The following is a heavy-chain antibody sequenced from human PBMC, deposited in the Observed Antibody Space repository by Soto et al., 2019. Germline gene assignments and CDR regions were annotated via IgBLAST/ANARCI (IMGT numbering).Heavy chain of an antibody. D-gene: IGHD3-22*01. Sequence: GGSLRLSCAASGFTFSSYAMSWVRQAPGKGLEWVSAISGSGGSTYYADSVKGRFTISRDNSKNTLYLQMNSLRAEDTAVYYCAKDLSRSPYYYDSSIGAYWGQGTLVTVSS. V-gene: IGHV3-23*01. CDR1: GFTFSSYA. CDR3: AKDLSRSPYYYDSSIGAY. CDR2: ISGSGGST. J-gene: IGHJ4*02.